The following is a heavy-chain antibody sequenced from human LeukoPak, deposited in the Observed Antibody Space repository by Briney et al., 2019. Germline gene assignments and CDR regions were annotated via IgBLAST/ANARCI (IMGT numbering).Heavy chain of an antibody. V-gene: IGHV3-30-3*01. D-gene: IGHD3-10*01. J-gene: IGHJ4*02. Sequence: GGSLRLSCAASGFTFSSYAMHWVRQAPGKGLEWVAVISYDGSNKYYADSVKGRFTISRDNSKNTLYLQMNSLRAEDTAVYYCAKGSYGSGSYPGDWGQGTLVTVSS. CDR3: AKGSYGSGSYPGD. CDR2: ISYDGSNK. CDR1: GFTFSSYA.